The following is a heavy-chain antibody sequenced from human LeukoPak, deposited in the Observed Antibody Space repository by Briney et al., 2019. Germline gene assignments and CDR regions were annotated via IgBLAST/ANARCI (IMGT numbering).Heavy chain of an antibody. J-gene: IGHJ4*02. Sequence: SETLSLTCSVSGYSISSGYYWGWIRQPPGKGLEWIGSIYHSGSTNYSPSLKSRVTISLDTSKNQFSLKLSSVTAADTAVYYCARGRDGYNFLNRGEYYYFDYWGQGTLVTVSS. CDR2: IYHSGST. CDR3: ARGRDGYNFLNRGEYYYFDY. D-gene: IGHD5-24*01. CDR1: GYSISSGYY. V-gene: IGHV4-38-2*01.